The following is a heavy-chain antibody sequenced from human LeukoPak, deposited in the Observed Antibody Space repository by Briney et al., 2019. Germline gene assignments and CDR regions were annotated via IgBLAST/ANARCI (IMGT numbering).Heavy chain of an antibody. CDR2: IYYSGST. V-gene: IGHV4-59*01. J-gene: IGHJ4*02. D-gene: IGHD1-26*01. Sequence: PSETLSLTCTVSGGSISSYYWSWIRQPPGKGLEWIGYIYYSGSTNYNPSLKSRVTISVDTSENQFSLKLSSVTAADTAVYYCAGVVVGATYFDYWGQGTLVTVSS. CDR1: GGSISSYY. CDR3: AGVVVGATYFDY.